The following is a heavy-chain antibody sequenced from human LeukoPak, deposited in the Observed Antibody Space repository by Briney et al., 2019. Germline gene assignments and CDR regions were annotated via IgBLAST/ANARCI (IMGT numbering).Heavy chain of an antibody. CDR2: ISTGSSPI. V-gene: IGHV3-48*01. D-gene: IGHD3-10*01. CDR3: ARGLFWFGELSYSMDV. Sequence: GGSLRLSCAASGFTFGTYAMNSVRQSPGKGLECVSYISTGSSPIYYADSVKGRFTISRDNAKNSLYLQMHSLRAEDTAIYYCARGLFWFGELSYSMDVWGQGTTVTVSS. CDR1: GFTFGTYA. J-gene: IGHJ6*02.